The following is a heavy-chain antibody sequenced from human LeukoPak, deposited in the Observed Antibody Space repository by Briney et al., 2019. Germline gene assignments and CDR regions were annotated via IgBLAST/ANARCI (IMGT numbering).Heavy chain of an antibody. D-gene: IGHD5-18*01. CDR1: GGSISSSNW. J-gene: IGHJ6*04. CDR3: ARVSYSYGYGSPDYCYGMDV. CDR2: IYHSGST. V-gene: IGHV4-4*02. Sequence: SGTLSLTCAVSGGSISSSNWWSWVRRPPGKGLEWIGEIYHSGSTNYNPSLKSRVTISVDKSKNQFSLKLSSVTAADTAVYYCARVSYSYGYGSPDYCYGMDVWGKGTTVTVSS.